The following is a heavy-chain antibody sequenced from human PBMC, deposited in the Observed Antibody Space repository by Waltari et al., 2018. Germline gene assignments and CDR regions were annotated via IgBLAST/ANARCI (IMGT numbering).Heavy chain of an antibody. CDR2: IRSRTKGDAT. D-gene: IGHD7-27*01. Sequence: EVQLVESGGALVQPGGSLKLSCTTSGLLFRYFAIPGVRQASGQGPEWVGRIRSRTKGDATAYSPSVEGRFTISRDDSKNAVYLQMNSLNTHDTAVYYCIRPFELGIDWGQGTLVTVSS. CDR1: GLLFRYFA. CDR3: IRPFELGID. V-gene: IGHV3-73*01. J-gene: IGHJ4*02.